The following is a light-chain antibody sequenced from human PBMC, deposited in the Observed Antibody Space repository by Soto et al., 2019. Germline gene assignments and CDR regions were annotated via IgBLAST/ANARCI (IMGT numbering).Light chain of an antibody. CDR1: QSVSNR. Sequence: EIVMTQSPATLSVSPGERATLSCRASQSVSNRLAWYQQRPGQAPRLLIYRASARATGIPARFSGSGSGSEFTLTISSLFSEDFAIYYCQQCSGWPWAFGEGTKLVLK. V-gene: IGKV3-15*01. CDR2: RAS. CDR3: QQCSGWPWA. J-gene: IGKJ1*01.